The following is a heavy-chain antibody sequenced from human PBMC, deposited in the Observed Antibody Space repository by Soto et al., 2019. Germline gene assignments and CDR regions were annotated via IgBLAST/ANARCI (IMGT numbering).Heavy chain of an antibody. CDR2: RNPNSGNR. Sequence: QVQLVQSGAEVKKPGASVKVSCKASGYTFTSYDINWGRQATGQGLGWMGWRNPNSGNRGYAQKFKGRVTITRNTSISRAYMELSSLRSEDTAVYYCSRERSLAADSWGQGPRFTVSS. D-gene: IGHD6-25*01. V-gene: IGHV1-8*01. CDR1: GYTFTSYD. CDR3: SRERSLAADS. J-gene: IGHJ4*02.